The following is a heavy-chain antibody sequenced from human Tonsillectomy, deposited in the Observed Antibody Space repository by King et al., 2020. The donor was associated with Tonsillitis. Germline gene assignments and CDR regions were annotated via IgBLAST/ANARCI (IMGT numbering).Heavy chain of an antibody. D-gene: IGHD3-22*01. J-gene: IGHJ4*02. CDR1: GFTFSSYA. CDR2: ISYDGSNK. Sequence: VQLVESGGGVVQPGRSLRLSCAASGFTFSSYAMHWVRQAPGKGLEWVAVISYDGSNKYYEDSVRGRFTISRDNSKNTLYLQMNSLRPEDTAIYCCARDQSPGDSSGYLNYWGQGTLVTVSS. V-gene: IGHV3-30-3*01. CDR3: ARDQSPGDSSGYLNY.